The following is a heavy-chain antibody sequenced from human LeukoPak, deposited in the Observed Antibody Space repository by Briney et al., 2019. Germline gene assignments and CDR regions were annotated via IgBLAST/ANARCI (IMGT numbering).Heavy chain of an antibody. CDR2: ISSSSSTI. D-gene: IGHD3-10*01. Sequence: GGSLRLSCAASGFTFSSYAMSWVRQAPGKGLEWVSYISSSSSTIYYADSVKGRFTISRDNAKNSLYLQMNSLRAEDTAVYYCARRYYYGSGSYSAYYYYYGVDVWGQGTTVTVSS. V-gene: IGHV3-48*04. CDR1: GFTFSSYA. J-gene: IGHJ6*02. CDR3: ARRYYYGSGSYSAYYYYYGVDV.